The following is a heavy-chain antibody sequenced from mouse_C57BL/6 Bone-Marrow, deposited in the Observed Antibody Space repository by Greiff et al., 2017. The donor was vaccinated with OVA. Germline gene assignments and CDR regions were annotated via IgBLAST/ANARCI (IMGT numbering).Heavy chain of an antibody. V-gene: IGHV1-69*01. CDR2: IDPSDSYT. J-gene: IGHJ2*01. D-gene: IGHD2-3*01. CDR3: AIIYDGYYDYFDY. CDR1: GYTFTSYW. Sequence: QQSCKASGYTFTSYWMHWVKQRPGQGLEWIGEIDPSDSYTNYNQKFKGKSTLTVDKSSSTAYMQLSSLTSEDSAVYYCAIIYDGYYDYFDYWGQGTTLTVSS.